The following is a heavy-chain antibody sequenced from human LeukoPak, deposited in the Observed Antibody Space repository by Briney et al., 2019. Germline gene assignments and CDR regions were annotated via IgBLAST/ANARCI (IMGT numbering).Heavy chain of an antibody. D-gene: IGHD2-8*01. J-gene: IGHJ4*02. V-gene: IGHV3-64D*09. Sequence: GGSLRLSCSASGFTFSSYAMHWVRQAAGKGLEYDSAISSNGGSTYYADSVKGRSTISRDNSKHTLYLQMSSLRAEDTAVYYCVKGVYARGSFDYWGQGTLVTVSS. CDR1: GFTFSSYA. CDR2: ISSNGGST. CDR3: VKGVYARGSFDY.